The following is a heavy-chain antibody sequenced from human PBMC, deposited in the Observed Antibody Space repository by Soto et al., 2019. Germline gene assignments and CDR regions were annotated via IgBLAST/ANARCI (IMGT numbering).Heavy chain of an antibody. J-gene: IGHJ6*02. CDR3: ARDSTPKDIVVVPAAKYYYYYYGMAV. D-gene: IGHD2-2*01. V-gene: IGHV1-18*04. Sequence: ASVKVSCKASGYTFTSYGISWVRQAPGQGLEWMGWISAYNGNTNYAQKLQGRVTMTTDTSTSTAYMELRSLRSDDTAVYYCARDSTPKDIVVVPAAKYYYYYYGMAVWGQGTTVTVSS. CDR2: ISAYNGNT. CDR1: GYTFTSYG.